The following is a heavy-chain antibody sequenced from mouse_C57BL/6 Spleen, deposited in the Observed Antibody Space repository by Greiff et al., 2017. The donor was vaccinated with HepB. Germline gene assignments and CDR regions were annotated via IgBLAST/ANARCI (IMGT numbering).Heavy chain of an antibody. CDR3: AIYYSNYYYAMDY. CDR1: GYTFTTYP. Sequence: QVHVQQSGAELVKPGASVKMSCKASGYTFTTYPIEWMKQNHGKSLEWIGNFHPYNDDTKYNEKFKGKATLTVEKSSSTVYLELSRLTSDDSAVYYCAIYYSNYYYAMDYWGQGTSVTVSS. CDR2: FHPYNDDT. J-gene: IGHJ4*01. D-gene: IGHD2-5*01. V-gene: IGHV1-47*01.